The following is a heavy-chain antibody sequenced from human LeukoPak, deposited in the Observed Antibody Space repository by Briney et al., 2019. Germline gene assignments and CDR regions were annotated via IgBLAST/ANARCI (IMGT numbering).Heavy chain of an antibody. D-gene: IGHD3-3*01. J-gene: IGHJ2*01. CDR3: ARGVSLGFLEWPRAKNWYFDL. V-gene: IGHV4-34*01. CDR1: GGSFSGYY. CDR2: INHSGST. Sequence: SETLSLTCAVYGGSFSGYYWSWVRQPPGKGLEWIGEINHSGSTNYNPSLKSRVTISVDTSKNQFSLKLSSVTAADTAVYYCARGVSLGFLEWPRAKNWYFDLWGRGTLVTVSS.